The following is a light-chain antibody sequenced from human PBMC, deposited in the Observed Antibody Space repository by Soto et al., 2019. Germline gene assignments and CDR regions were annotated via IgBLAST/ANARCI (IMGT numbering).Light chain of an antibody. CDR2: GNS. CDR3: QSYDSSLSAHWV. Sequence: QSVLTQPPSVSGAPGQRVTISCTGSSSNIGAGYDVHWYQQLPGTAPKLLIYGNSNRPSGVPDRFSGSKSGTSASLAITGLQAEDEADYYRQSYDSSLSAHWVFGGGTKLTVL. J-gene: IGLJ3*02. V-gene: IGLV1-40*01. CDR1: SSNIGAGYD.